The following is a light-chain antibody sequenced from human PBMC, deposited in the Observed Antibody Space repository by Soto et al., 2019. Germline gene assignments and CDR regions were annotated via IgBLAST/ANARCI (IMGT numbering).Light chain of an antibody. J-gene: IGLJ3*02. CDR1: SSNLGDNN. CDR2: RNN. Sequence: QSVLTQPPSASGTPGQRVTISCSGSSSNLGDNNVNWYQQLPGTAPKLLIYRNNRRPSEVPDRFSGSKSGTSASLAISGRQSDDEADYYCATWDDSLNGPVFGGGTKVTVL. V-gene: IGLV1-44*01. CDR3: ATWDDSLNGPV.